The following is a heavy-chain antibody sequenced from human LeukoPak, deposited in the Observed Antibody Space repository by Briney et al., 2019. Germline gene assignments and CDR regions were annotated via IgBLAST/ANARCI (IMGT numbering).Heavy chain of an antibody. CDR3: AKDSYYDILTGYYRGAFDI. CDR2: ISGSGGST. CDR1: GFTFGSYA. J-gene: IGHJ3*02. D-gene: IGHD3-9*01. Sequence: GGSLRLSCAASGFTFGSYAMSWVRQAPGKGLEWVSAISGSGGSTYYADSVKGRFTISRDNSKNTLCLQMNSLRAGDTAVYYCAKDSYYDILTGYYRGAFDIWGQGTMVTVSS. V-gene: IGHV3-23*01.